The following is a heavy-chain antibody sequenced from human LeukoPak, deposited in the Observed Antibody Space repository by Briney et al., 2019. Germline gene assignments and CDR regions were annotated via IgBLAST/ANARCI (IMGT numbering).Heavy chain of an antibody. D-gene: IGHD2-15*01. CDR1: GFTFSSYA. CDR3: AKVGRYCSGGSCYEEENAFDI. Sequence: GGSLRLSCAASGFTFSSYAMSWVRQAPGKGLEWVSAISGSGGSTYYADSVKGRFTISRDNSKNTLYLQMNSLGAEDTAVYYCAKVGRYCSGGSCYEEENAFDIWGQGTMVTVSS. V-gene: IGHV3-23*01. J-gene: IGHJ3*02. CDR2: ISGSGGST.